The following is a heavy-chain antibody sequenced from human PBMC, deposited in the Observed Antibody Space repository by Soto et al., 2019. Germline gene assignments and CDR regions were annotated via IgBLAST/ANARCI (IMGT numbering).Heavy chain of an antibody. CDR1: GGSISSSNW. J-gene: IGHJ4*02. CDR2: IYHSGST. CDR3: ASKSYYGSGSYLG. Sequence: SETLSLTCAVSGGSISSSNWWSWVRQPPGKGLEWIGEIYHSGSTNYNPSLKSRVTISVDKSKNQFSLKLSSVTAADTAVYYCASKSYYGSGSYLGWGQGTLVTVS. D-gene: IGHD3-10*01. V-gene: IGHV4-4*02.